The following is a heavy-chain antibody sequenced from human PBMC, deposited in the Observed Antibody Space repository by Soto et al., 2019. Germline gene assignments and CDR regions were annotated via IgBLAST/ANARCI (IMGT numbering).Heavy chain of an antibody. CDR1: GFTFSNYG. D-gene: IGHD2-8*01. Sequence: GGSLRLSCAASGFTFSNYGMHWVRQTPGKGLEWVAVISYDGSHQFYTDSVKGRFTISRDNSKNTLYLQMNSLKTEDTAMYYCAKDPKCCTIGSHYLDNWFDPWGQGTLVTVSS. V-gene: IGHV3-30*18. CDR2: ISYDGSHQ. CDR3: AKDPKCCTIGSHYLDNWFDP. J-gene: IGHJ5*02.